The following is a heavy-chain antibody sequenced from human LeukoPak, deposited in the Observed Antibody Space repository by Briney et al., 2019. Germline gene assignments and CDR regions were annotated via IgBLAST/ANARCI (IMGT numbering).Heavy chain of an antibody. CDR2: IYYSGST. CDR1: GGSISSSSYY. D-gene: IGHD3-10*01. CDR3: AIPDYGSGSYYFDY. Sequence: SETLSLTCTVSGGSISSSSYYWGWIRQPPGKGLEWIGSIYYSGSTWSSLKSRVTISIDTSKNQFSLKLSSVTAADTAVYYCAIPDYGSGSYYFDYWGQGTLVTVSS. V-gene: IGHV4-39*07. J-gene: IGHJ4*02.